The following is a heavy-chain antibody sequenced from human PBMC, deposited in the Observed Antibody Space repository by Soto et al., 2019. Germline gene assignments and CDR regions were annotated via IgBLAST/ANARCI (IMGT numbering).Heavy chain of an antibody. V-gene: IGHV4-61*01. Sequence: SETLSLTCTVSGGSVSSGSYYWSWIRQPPGKGLEWIGYIYYSGSTNYNPSLKSRVTISVDTSKNQFSLKLSSVTAADTAVYYCARESIAAAGTSDYWGQGTLVTVSS. J-gene: IGHJ4*02. D-gene: IGHD6-13*01. CDR1: GGSVSSGSYY. CDR2: IYYSGST. CDR3: ARESIAAAGTSDY.